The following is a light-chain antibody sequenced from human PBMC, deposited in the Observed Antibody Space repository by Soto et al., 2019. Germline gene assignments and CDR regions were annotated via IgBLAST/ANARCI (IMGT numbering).Light chain of an antibody. CDR3: TSYTSSTTFVV. V-gene: IGLV2-14*01. J-gene: IGLJ2*01. CDR1: SSDVGTYNY. CDR2: AVS. Sequence: QSVLTQPASVSGSPGQSITISCTGTSSDVGTYNYVSWYQQHPGKAPKLMIYAVSSRPSGVSNRFSGSKSGNTASLTISGLQAEDEADYYCTSYTSSTTFVVFGGGTKLTVL.